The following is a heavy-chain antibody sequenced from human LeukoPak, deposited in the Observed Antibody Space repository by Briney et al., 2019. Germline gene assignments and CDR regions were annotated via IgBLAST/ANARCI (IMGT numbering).Heavy chain of an antibody. CDR1: GFTFSDYY. V-gene: IGHV3-11*04. D-gene: IGHD1-1*01. J-gene: IGHJ3*02. CDR2: SSSSGSTI. CDR3: ARDRERWVTTTKDAFDI. Sequence: NPGGSLRLSCVVSGFTFSDYYMSWIRQAPGKGLEWVAYSSSSGSTISYADSVQGRFTISRDNSKNSLYLQMHSLRAEDTAVYYCARDRERWVTTTKDAFDIWGQGTMVTVSS.